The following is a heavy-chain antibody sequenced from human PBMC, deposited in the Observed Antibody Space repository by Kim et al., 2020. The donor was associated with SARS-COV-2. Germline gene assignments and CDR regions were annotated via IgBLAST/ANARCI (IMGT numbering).Heavy chain of an antibody. CDR3: ARGNYYFDY. CDR1: GDYVSSTGAA. V-gene: IGHV6-1*01. J-gene: IGHJ4*02. CDR2: TYYRSKWYD. Sequence: SQTLSLTCAISGDYVSSTGAAWLWIRQSPSRGLEWLGRTYYRSKWYDEHAESVKSRISINPDTSKNHFSLQLNSVTPEDTALYYCARGNYYFDYWGQGILVTVSS.